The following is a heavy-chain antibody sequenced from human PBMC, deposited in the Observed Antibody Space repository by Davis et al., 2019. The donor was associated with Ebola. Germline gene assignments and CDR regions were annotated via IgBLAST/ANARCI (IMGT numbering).Heavy chain of an antibody. CDR3: ARDWDRRSSSWNYFDV. CDR2: IYSSGTT. J-gene: IGHJ4*02. D-gene: IGHD1-1*01. Sequence: SETLSLTCTVSGGSINSHYWNWIRQPPGKGLEWIGYIYSSGTTNYNPSLKSRVTMSMDTSKHQFSLNLTSMTAADTAVYYCARDWDRRSSSWNYFDVWGQGTLVAVSS. V-gene: IGHV4-59*11. CDR1: GGSINSHY.